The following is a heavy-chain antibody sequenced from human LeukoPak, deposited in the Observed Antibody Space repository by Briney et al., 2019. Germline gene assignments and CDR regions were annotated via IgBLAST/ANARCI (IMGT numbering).Heavy chain of an antibody. J-gene: IGHJ4*02. Sequence: PGGSLRLSCAASEFTFSSYWMSWVRQAPGKGLEWVSVIYSGGSTYYADSVKGRFTISRDNSKNTLYLQMNSLRAEDTAVYYCASGQTAPFDYWGQGTLVTVSS. CDR3: ASGQTAPFDY. CDR2: IYSGGST. CDR1: EFTFSSYW. D-gene: IGHD2-21*02. V-gene: IGHV3-66*01.